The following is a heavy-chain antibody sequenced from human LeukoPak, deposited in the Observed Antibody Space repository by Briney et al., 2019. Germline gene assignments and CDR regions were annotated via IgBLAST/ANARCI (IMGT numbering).Heavy chain of an antibody. Sequence: GGSLRLSCAASGFTFSSYVMSWVRQAPGKGLEWVSAISGSGGRTYYADSVKGRFTISRDNSKNTLYLQMNSLRAEDTAVYYCAKDLDYYGSGSYSDYWGQGTLVTVSS. V-gene: IGHV3-23*01. CDR3: AKDLDYYGSGSYSDY. J-gene: IGHJ4*02. CDR2: ISGSGGRT. CDR1: GFTFSSYV. D-gene: IGHD3-10*01.